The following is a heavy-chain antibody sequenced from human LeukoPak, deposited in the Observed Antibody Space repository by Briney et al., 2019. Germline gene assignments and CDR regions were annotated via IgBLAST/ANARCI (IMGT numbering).Heavy chain of an antibody. V-gene: IGHV4-31*01. J-gene: IGHJ2*01. CDR1: GGSISSGTYH. CDR3: ARCHWGWGMEYWYFDL. D-gene: IGHD3-16*01. Sequence: SETLSLTCTVSGGSISSGTYHWSWIRQYPGKGLEWIGHISYGGTTYYNPSLKSQVTISLDTSRNQFSLKVNSVTAADTAVYYCARCHWGWGMEYWYFDLWGRGTLVTVSS. CDR2: ISYGGTT.